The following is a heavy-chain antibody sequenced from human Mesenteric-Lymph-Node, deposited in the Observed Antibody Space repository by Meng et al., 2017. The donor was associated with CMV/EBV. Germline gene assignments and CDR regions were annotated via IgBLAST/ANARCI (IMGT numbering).Heavy chain of an antibody. CDR1: GDSISTNSAA. CDR2: TYYRSKYYN. Sequence: SETLSLTCAISGDSISTNSAAWNWIRQSPLRGLEWLGKTYYRSKYYNDYAVSVESRITINADTSKNQFSLKLTSVTAADTAVYYCARGAGRFDYWGQGTLVTVSS. J-gene: IGHJ4*02. CDR3: ARGAGRFDY. V-gene: IGHV6-1*01.